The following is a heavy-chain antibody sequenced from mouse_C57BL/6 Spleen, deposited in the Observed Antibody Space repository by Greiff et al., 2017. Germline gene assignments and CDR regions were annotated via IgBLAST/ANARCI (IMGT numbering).Heavy chain of an antibody. D-gene: IGHD1-1*01. J-gene: IGHJ1*03. V-gene: IGHV1-15*01. Sequence: QVQLQQSGAELVRPGASVTLSCKASGYTFTDYEMHWVKQTPVHGLEWIGAIDPETGGTAYNQKFKGKAILTAAKSSSTAYMELRSLTSEDSAVYYCTRDYYGSSGYFDVWGTGTTVTVSS. CDR1: GYTFTDYE. CDR2: IDPETGGT. CDR3: TRDYYGSSGYFDV.